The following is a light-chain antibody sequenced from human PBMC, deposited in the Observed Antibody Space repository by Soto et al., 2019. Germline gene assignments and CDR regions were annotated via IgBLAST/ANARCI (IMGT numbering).Light chain of an antibody. CDR2: AAS. V-gene: IGKV3-20*01. J-gene: IGKJ5*01. CDR1: QSSSSY. Sequence: ETVLTQSPGTLSLSPGERATIPCRASQSSSSYLTWYQQRPGQAPKLLIYAASRRSTGIPDRFSGSGSGTGFTLSISRLEPEDFAVYYCQQYSTSPITFGQGTRLEI. CDR3: QQYSTSPIT.